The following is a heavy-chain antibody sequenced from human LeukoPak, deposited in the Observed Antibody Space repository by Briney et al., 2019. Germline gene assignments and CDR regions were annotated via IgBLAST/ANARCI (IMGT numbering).Heavy chain of an antibody. CDR3: AGDPSEGVIAHFDY. CDR1: GGSVSSGSYY. V-gene: IGHV4-61*01. J-gene: IGHJ4*02. D-gene: IGHD3-16*02. Sequence: PSETLSLTCTVSGGSVSSGSYYWSWIRQPPGKGLEWIGYIYYSGSTNYNPSLKSRVTISVDTSKNQFSLKLSSVTAADTAVYYCAGDPSEGVIAHFDYWGQGTLVTVSS. CDR2: IYYSGST.